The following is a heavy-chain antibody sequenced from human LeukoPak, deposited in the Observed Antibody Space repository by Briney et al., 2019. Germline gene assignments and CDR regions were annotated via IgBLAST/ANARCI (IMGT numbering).Heavy chain of an antibody. CDR2: ITSSSSYT. Sequence: SGGPLSLSCAASAFTFSTYNMNWVRQAPGKGLEWVSSITSSSSYTFYADSAKGRFTISRDNAKNSLYLQMNSLRAEDTAIYYCARDPYNGGYGDS. CDR3: ARDPYNGGYGDS. CDR1: AFTFSTYN. V-gene: IGHV3-21*01. J-gene: IGHJ5*01. D-gene: IGHD1-26*01.